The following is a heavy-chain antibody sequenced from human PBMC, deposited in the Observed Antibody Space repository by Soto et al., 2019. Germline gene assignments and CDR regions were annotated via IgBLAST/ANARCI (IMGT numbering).Heavy chain of an antibody. CDR3: ARAGYSSSWYDY. V-gene: IGHV1-2*04. CDR1: GYTFTGYY. CDR2: INPNSGGT. Sequence: ASVKVSCKASGYTFTGYYMHWVRQAPGQGLEWMGWINPNSGGTNYAQKFQGWVTMTRDTSISTAYMELSRLRSDDTAVDYCARAGYSSSWYDYWGQGTLVTVSS. D-gene: IGHD6-13*01. J-gene: IGHJ4*02.